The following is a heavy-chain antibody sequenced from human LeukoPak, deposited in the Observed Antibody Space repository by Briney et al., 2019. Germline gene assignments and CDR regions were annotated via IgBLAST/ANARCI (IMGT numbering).Heavy chain of an antibody. CDR2: FDPEDGET. CDR3: ATDPWLGKSHFDY. J-gene: IGHJ4*02. Sequence: ASVKVSCKVSGYTLTELSMHWLRQAPGKGLEGMGGFDPEDGETIYAQKLQSRVTMTENTSTDTDYMELSSLRSEDTAVYYCATDPWLGKSHFDYWGQGTLVTVSS. CDR1: GYTLTELS. D-gene: IGHD4-23*01. V-gene: IGHV1-24*01.